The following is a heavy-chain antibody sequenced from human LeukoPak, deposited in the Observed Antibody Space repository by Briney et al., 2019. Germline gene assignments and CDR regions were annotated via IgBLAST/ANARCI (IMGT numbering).Heavy chain of an antibody. D-gene: IGHD2-2*01. CDR1: GGTFSSYA. J-gene: IGHJ5*02. CDR2: IISIFGTA. V-gene: IGHV1-69*01. Sequence: SVKVSCKASGGTFSSYAISWVQQAPGQELEWMGGIISIFGTANYAQKFQGRVTITADESTSTAYMELSSLRSEDTAVYYCATRVAYPTFDPWGQGTLVTVSS. CDR3: ATRVAYPTFDP.